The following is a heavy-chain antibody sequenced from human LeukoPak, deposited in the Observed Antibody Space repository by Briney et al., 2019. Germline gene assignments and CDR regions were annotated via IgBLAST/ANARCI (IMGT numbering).Heavy chain of an antibody. CDR1: GGSISSYY. D-gene: IGHD3-9*01. J-gene: IGHJ4*02. CDR2: IYYSGST. V-gene: IGHV4-59*12. Sequence: KPSETLSLTCTVSGGSISSYYWSWIRQPPGKGLEWIGYIYYSGSTNYNPSLKSRVTMSVDTSKNQFSLKLTSVTAADTAVYYCARRVPLSGYFDYWGQGTLVTVSS. CDR3: ARRVPLSGYFDY.